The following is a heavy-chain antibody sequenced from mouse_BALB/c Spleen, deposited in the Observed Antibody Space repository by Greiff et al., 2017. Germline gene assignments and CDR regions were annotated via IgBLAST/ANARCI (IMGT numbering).Heavy chain of an antibody. CDR3: ARRYYGSSYGGYFDV. V-gene: IGHV1-14*01. J-gene: IGHJ1*01. D-gene: IGHD1-1*01. Sequence: VQLQQSGPELVKPGASVKMSCKASGYTFTSYVMHWVKQKPGQGLEWIGYINPYNDGTKSNEKFKGKATLTSDKSSSTAYMELSSRTSEDSAVYYCARRYYGSSYGGYFDVWGAGTTVTVSS. CDR2: INPYNDGT. CDR1: GYTFTSYV.